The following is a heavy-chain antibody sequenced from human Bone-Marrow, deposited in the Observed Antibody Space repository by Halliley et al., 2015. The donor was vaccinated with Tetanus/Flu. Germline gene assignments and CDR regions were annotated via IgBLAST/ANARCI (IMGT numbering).Heavy chain of an antibody. CDR2: IYFTGLP. D-gene: IGHD5-12*01. J-gene: IGHJ5*02. Sequence: EWIGCIYFTGLPYYNAPLKSRVTISLDTSKGHISLKLNSVTAADTAVYYCARESSTTEALDTWGQGALVTVSS. CDR3: ARESSTTEALDT. V-gene: IGHV4-61*03.